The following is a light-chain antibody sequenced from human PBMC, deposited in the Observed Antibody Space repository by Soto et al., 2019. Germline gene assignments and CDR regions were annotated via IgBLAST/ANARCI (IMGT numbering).Light chain of an antibody. CDR1: NSDVGRYDH. Sequence: QSVLTQPASVSGSPGQSIIVSCTGTNSDVGRYDHVSWLQHSPGKAPKVVIYDVNNRLSGVSNRFSGSKSDNTAALTISGLQAEDEGDYYCCSYAGDGVVFGGGTKLTVL. CDR2: DVN. J-gene: IGLJ2*01. CDR3: CSYAGDGVV. V-gene: IGLV2-23*02.